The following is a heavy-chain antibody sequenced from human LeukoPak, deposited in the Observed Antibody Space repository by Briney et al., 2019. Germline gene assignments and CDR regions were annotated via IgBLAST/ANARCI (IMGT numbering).Heavy chain of an antibody. J-gene: IGHJ4*02. CDR2: ISDSSRTI. D-gene: IGHD3-22*01. Sequence: GGSLRLSCAVSGFTVSNKYMNWVRQAPGKGLEWVSYISDSSRTIYYADSVKGRFTISRDNAKNSLYLQMNSLRAEDTAVYFCARDDSSTLFDYWGQGTLVTVSS. V-gene: IGHV3-48*01. CDR1: GFTVSNKY. CDR3: ARDDSSTLFDY.